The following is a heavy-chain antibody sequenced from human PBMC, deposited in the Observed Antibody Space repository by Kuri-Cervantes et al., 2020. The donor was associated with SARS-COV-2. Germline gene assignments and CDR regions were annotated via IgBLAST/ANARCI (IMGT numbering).Heavy chain of an antibody. CDR3: AREDSYGYGDY. Sequence: GGSLRLSCAASGFTFSSYSMNWVRQAPGKGLEWVSSISSSSSYIYYADSVKGRLTISRDNAKNSLYLQMNSLRAEDTAVYYCAREDSYGYGDYWGQGTLVTVSS. J-gene: IGHJ4*02. D-gene: IGHD5-18*01. CDR1: GFTFSSYS. CDR2: ISSSSSYI. V-gene: IGHV3-21*01.